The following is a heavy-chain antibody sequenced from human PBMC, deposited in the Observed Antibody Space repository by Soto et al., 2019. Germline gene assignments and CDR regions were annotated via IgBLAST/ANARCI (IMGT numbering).Heavy chain of an antibody. CDR1: GGTFSSYA. V-gene: IGHV1-69*13. CDR2: IIPVFGTA. D-gene: IGHD2-2*01. CDR3: ARAAYCSSTSCYGDYYYGMDV. J-gene: IGHJ6*02. Sequence: GASVNVSCKAPGGTFSSYAISWVRQSPGQGLEWMGGIIPVFGTANYAQKFQGRVTITADESTSTAYMELSSLRSEDTAVYYCARAAYCSSTSCYGDYYYGMDVWGQGTSVTVSS.